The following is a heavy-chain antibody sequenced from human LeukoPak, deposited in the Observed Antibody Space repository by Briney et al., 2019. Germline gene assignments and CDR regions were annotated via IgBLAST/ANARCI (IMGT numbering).Heavy chain of an antibody. CDR1: GFTVSSNY. V-gene: IGHV3-53*01. D-gene: IGHD3-22*01. Sequence: GGSLRLSCAASGFTVSSNYMSWVRQAPGKGLEWVSVIYSGGSTYYADSVKGRFTISRDNSKNTLYLQMNSLRAEDTAVYYCAKGSPSYYYDSSGYYYEMDYWGQGTLVTVSS. J-gene: IGHJ4*02. CDR3: AKGSPSYYYDSSGYYYEMDY. CDR2: IYSGGST.